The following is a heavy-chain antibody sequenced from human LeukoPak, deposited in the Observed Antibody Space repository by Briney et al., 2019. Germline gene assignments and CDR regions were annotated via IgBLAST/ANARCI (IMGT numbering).Heavy chain of an antibody. CDR3: ASSSWKKTFDY. J-gene: IGHJ4*02. V-gene: IGHV4-4*07. CDR2: IHTSGTT. CDR1: GGSITFYY. D-gene: IGHD1-1*01. Sequence: SETLSLTCSVSGGSITFYYWNWIRKPAGKGLEWIGRIHTSGTTNYSPSLKSRVTMPIDTSQKKFSLNLTSVTAADTAVYYCASSSWKKTFDYWGQGALVTVSS.